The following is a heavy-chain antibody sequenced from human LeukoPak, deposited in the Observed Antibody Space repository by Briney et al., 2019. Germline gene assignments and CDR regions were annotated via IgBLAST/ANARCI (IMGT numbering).Heavy chain of an antibody. CDR1: GGSISSYY. CDR2: IYYSGST. V-gene: IGHV4-59*08. Sequence: SETLSLTCTVSGGSISSYYWSWIRQPPGKGLEWIGYIYYSGSTNYNPSLKSRVTISVDTSKNQFSLKLSSVTAADTAVYYCASITIPLGWGGQQGPFDYWGQGTLVTVSS. J-gene: IGHJ4*02. D-gene: IGHD3-10*01. CDR3: ASITIPLGWGGQQGPFDY.